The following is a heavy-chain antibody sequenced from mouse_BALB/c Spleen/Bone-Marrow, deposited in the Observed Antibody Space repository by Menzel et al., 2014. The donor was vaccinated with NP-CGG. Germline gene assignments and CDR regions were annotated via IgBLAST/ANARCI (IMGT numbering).Heavy chain of an antibody. CDR2: IRSKSNNYAT. V-gene: IGHV10-1*02. Sequence: EVQVVESGGGLVQPKGSLKLSCAASGFTFNTYAMNWVRQAPGKGLEWVARIRSKSNNYATYYADSVKDRFTISRDDSQSMLYLQMNNLKTEDTAMYYCVRRNPYWYFDVWGAGTTVTVSS. CDR3: VRRNPYWYFDV. D-gene: IGHD2-1*01. CDR1: GFTFNTYA. J-gene: IGHJ1*01.